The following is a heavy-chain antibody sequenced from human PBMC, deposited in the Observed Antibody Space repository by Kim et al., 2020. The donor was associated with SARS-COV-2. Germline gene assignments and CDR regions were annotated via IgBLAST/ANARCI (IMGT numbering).Heavy chain of an antibody. CDR3: ASALGH. D-gene: IGHD3-16*02. CDR2: YTSGRT. V-gene: IGHV4-4*07. J-gene: IGHJ4*02. Sequence: YTSGRTNYHPSLQSRVPMSVDMSKNQFSLKLSSVTAADTAVYYCASALGHWGQGTLVTVSS.